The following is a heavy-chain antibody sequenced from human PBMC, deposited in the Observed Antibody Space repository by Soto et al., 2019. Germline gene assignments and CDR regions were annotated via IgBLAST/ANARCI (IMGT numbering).Heavy chain of an antibody. CDR2: ISFDGGNK. J-gene: IGHJ6*02. V-gene: IGHV3-30*18. Sequence: QVQLVESGGGVVQPGRSLRLSCAASGFTFSSYGMHWVRQAPGKGLEWVAVISFDGGNKYYADSVKGRFTISRDNSKNTLYLQMNSLRAEDTAEYYCAKDRRPNYYYGMDVWGQGTTVTVS. CDR1: GFTFSSYG. CDR3: AKDRRPNYYYGMDV. D-gene: IGHD6-25*01.